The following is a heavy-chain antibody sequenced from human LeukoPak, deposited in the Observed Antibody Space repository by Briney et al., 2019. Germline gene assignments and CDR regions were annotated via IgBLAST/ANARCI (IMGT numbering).Heavy chain of an antibody. CDR3: ARAAIAAARIYYYMDV. CDR1: GFTFSSYS. J-gene: IGHJ6*03. D-gene: IGHD6-13*01. Sequence: GGSLRLSCAASGFTFSSYSMNWVRQAPGKGLEWVSSISSSSSYIYYADSVKGRFTTSRDNAENSLYLQMNSLRAEDTAVYYCARAAIAAARIYYYMDVWGKGTTVTVSS. CDR2: ISSSSSYI. V-gene: IGHV3-21*01.